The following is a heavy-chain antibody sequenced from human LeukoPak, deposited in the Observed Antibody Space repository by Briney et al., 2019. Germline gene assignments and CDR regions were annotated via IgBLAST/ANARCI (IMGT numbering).Heavy chain of an antibody. V-gene: IGHV5-51*01. CDR2: IYPGDSDS. Sequence: GESLKISCKGSGYSFTSYWIGWVRQMPGKGLEWMGIIYPGDSDSRFSPSFQGQVTISADKSISTAYLQWSSLKASDTAMYYCARATVTSNRYYFDYWGQGTLVTVSS. CDR3: ARATVTSNRYYFDY. D-gene: IGHD4-17*01. J-gene: IGHJ4*02. CDR1: GYSFTSYW.